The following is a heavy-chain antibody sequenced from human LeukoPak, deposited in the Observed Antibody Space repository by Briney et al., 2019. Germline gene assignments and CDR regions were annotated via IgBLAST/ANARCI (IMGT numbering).Heavy chain of an antibody. CDR1: GGSISSSSYY. V-gene: IGHV4-39*07. CDR3: ASVVVAAGTTY. Sequence: SETLSLTCTVSGGSISSSSYYWGWIRQPPGKGLEWIGSIYYSGSTYYNPSLKSRVTISVDTSKNQFSLKLSSVTAADTAVYYCASVVVAAGTTYWGQGTLVTVSS. D-gene: IGHD6-13*01. J-gene: IGHJ4*02. CDR2: IYYSGST.